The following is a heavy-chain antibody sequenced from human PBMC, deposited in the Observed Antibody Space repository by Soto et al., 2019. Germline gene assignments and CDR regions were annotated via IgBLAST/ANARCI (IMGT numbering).Heavy chain of an antibody. CDR3: ARGFGELPGYYYYGMDV. V-gene: IGHV3-74*01. D-gene: IGHD1-26*01. J-gene: IGHJ6*02. Sequence: PGGSLRLSCAASGFTFSSYWMHWVRQAPGKGLVWVSRINSDGSSTSYADSVKGRFTISRDNAKNTLYLQMNSLRAEDTAVYYCARGFGELPGYYYYGMDVWGQGTTVTVSS. CDR2: INSDGSST. CDR1: GFTFSSYW.